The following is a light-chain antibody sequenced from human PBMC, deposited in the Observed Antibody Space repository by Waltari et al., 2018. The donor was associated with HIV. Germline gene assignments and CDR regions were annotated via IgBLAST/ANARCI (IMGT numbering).Light chain of an antibody. Sequence: EIVLTQSPGTLSLSPGERATLSCRASQSISSSYLAWYQQKPGQAPRLLRYGASNRATGIPDRFSGSGSGTDFTLTISRLEPEDLAVYYCQQYVSSQTFGQGTKVEIK. CDR1: QSISSSY. J-gene: IGKJ1*01. CDR3: QQYVSSQT. CDR2: GAS. V-gene: IGKV3-20*01.